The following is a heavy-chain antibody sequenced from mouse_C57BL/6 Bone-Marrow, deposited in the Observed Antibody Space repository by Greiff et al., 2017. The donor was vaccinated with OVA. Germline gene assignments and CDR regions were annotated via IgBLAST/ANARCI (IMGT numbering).Heavy chain of an antibody. V-gene: IGHV2-2*01. CDR1: GFSLTSYG. J-gene: IGHJ1*03. Sequence: VKLMESGPGLVQPSQSLSITCTVSGFSLTSYGVHWVRQSPGKGLEWLGVIWSGGSTDYNAAFISRLSISKDNSKSQVFFKMNSLQADDTAIYYCARNYPGYFDVWGTGTTVTVSS. CDR2: IWSGGST. CDR3: ARNYPGYFDV.